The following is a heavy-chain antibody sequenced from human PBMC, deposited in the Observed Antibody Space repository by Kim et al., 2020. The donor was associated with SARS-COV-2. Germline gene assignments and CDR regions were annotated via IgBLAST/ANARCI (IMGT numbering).Heavy chain of an antibody. D-gene: IGHD6-25*01. CDR3: AKARLTDSNWFDP. J-gene: IGHJ5*02. CDR2: INYNSGKI. CDR1: GFSFDDSA. Sequence: GGSLRLSCVASGFSFDDSAMHWVRQAPGKGLEWVSGINYNSGKIGYADSVKGRFTISRDNAKNSLCLQMNSLRDEDTALYYCAKARLTDSNWFDPWGQGTLVTVSS. V-gene: IGHV3-9*01.